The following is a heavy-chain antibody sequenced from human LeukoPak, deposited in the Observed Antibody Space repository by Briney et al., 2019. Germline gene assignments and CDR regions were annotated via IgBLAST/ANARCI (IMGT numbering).Heavy chain of an antibody. V-gene: IGHV4-4*07. Sequence: SETLSLTCTVSGGSISSYYWSWIRQPAGKGLEWIGRIYTSGSTNYNPSLKSRVTMSVDTSKNQFSLKLSSVTAADTAVYYCARDLEGVRLAAAGRGGPDYYYYYMDVWGKGTTVTVSS. CDR1: GGSISSYY. CDR2: IYTSGST. D-gene: IGHD6-13*01. J-gene: IGHJ6*03. CDR3: ARDLEGVRLAAAGRGGPDYYYYYMDV.